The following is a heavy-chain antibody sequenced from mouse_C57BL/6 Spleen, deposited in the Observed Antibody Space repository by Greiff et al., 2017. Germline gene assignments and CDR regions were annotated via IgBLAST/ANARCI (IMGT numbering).Heavy chain of an antibody. V-gene: IGHV5-17*01. Sequence: EVQGVESGGGLVKPGGSLKLSCAASGFTFSDYGMHWVRQAPEKGLEWVAYISSGSSTIYYADTVKGRFTISRDNAKNTLFLQITSLRSEDTAMYYCASLGGSWFAYWGQGTLVTVSA. CDR3: ASLGGSWFAY. J-gene: IGHJ3*01. CDR2: ISSGSSTI. CDR1: GFTFSDYG. D-gene: IGHD4-1*01.